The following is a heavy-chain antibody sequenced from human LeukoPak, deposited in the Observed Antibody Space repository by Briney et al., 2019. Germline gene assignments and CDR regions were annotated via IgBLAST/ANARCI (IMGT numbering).Heavy chain of an antibody. Sequence: PGGPLRLSCAASGFTFSSYSMNWVRQAPGKGLEWVSSISDSSGYLYYADSVKGRFTISRDNAKNSLYLQMNSLRAEDTAVYYCARRGRLLYQLLFSHYYYMDVWGKGTTVTVSS. CDR1: GFTFSSYS. CDR2: ISDSSGYL. CDR3: ARRGRLLYQLLFSHYYYMDV. J-gene: IGHJ6*03. V-gene: IGHV3-21*01. D-gene: IGHD2-2*01.